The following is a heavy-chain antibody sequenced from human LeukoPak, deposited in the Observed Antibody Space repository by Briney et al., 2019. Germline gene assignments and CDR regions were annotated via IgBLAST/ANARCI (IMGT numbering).Heavy chain of an antibody. Sequence: PGGSLRLSCAASGFTFSSYSMNWVRQAPGKGLEWVSYIRSSGSTIYYADSVKGRFTISRDNAKNSLYLQMNSLRAEDTAVYYCARDLRGASSSEGVDYWGQGTLVTVSS. D-gene: IGHD3-10*01. CDR2: IRSSGSTI. J-gene: IGHJ4*02. CDR1: GFTFSSYS. V-gene: IGHV3-48*01. CDR3: ARDLRGASSSEGVDY.